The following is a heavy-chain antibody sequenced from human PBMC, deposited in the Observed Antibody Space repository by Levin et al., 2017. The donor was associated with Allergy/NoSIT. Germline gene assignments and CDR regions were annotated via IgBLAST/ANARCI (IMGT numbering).Heavy chain of an antibody. D-gene: IGHD6-19*01. V-gene: IGHV3-30*03. CDR3: EAGRDAFDI. CDR1: GFTFRNFG. J-gene: IGHJ3*02. CDR2: ISYDSFGT. Sequence: GGSLRLSCAASGFTFRNFGMHWIRQAPGKGLEWVAYISYDSFGTYYADSVKGRFTISRDNFKNILYLKMNSLRPEDTAVYYCEAGRDAFDIWGQGTPVSVSS.